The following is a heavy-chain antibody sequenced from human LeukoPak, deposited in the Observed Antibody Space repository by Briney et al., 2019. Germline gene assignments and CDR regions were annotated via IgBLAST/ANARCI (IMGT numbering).Heavy chain of an antibody. CDR3: ARAGTPVYGSGSYYNENDAFDI. V-gene: IGHV4-61*01. CDR2: ISHSGST. J-gene: IGHJ3*02. D-gene: IGHD3-10*01. CDR1: GVSVSSGNYY. Sequence: RSSETLPLTCTVSGVSVSSGNYYWSWIRQPPGKALEYIGYISHSGSTNYNPPLKSRVTISVETSKNQFSLKLSSVTAADTAVYYCARAGTPVYGSGSYYNENDAFDIWGQGTMVTVSS.